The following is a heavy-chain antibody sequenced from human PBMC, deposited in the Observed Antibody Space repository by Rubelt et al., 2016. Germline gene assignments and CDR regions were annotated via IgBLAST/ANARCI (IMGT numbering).Heavy chain of an antibody. CDR2: ISYDGSNK. CDR3: ARGNQQLPEIDY. Sequence: QVQLVESGGGVVQPGRSLRLSCAASGFTFSSYAMHWVRQAPGKGLEWVAVISYDGSNKYYADSVKGRFTISRDNSKNTLYLQMNSLRAEDTAVYYCARGNQQLPEIDYWGQGTLVTVSS. CDR1: GFTFSSYA. V-gene: IGHV3-30*04. J-gene: IGHJ4*02. D-gene: IGHD6-13*01.